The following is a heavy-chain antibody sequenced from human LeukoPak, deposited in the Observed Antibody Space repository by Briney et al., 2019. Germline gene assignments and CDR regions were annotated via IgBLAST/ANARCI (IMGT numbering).Heavy chain of an antibody. D-gene: IGHD1-26*01. J-gene: IGHJ4*02. CDR2: IYYSGST. CDR1: GGSISSYY. Sequence: SETLSLTCTVSGGSISSYYWSWIRQPPGKGLEWIGYIYYSGSTNCNPSLKSRVTISVDTSKNQFSLKLSSVTAADTAVYYCAREWDSQGFDYWGQGTLVTVSS. V-gene: IGHV4-59*01. CDR3: AREWDSQGFDY.